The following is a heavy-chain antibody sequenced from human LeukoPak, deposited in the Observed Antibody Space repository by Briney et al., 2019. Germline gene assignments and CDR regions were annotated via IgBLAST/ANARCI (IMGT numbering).Heavy chain of an antibody. V-gene: IGHV3-23*01. CDR3: AKSDYYDSSGYSIGNYFDY. Sequence: GGSLRLSCAASGFTFSSYAMSWVRQAPGKGLEWVSAISGSGGSTYYADSVKGRFTISRDNSKNTLYLRMNSLRAEDTAVYYCAKSDYYDSSGYSIGNYFDYWGQGTLVTVSS. CDR1: GFTFSSYA. J-gene: IGHJ4*02. CDR2: ISGSGGST. D-gene: IGHD3-22*01.